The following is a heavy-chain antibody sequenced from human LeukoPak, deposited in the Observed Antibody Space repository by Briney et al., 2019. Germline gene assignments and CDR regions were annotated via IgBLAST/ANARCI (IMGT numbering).Heavy chain of an antibody. D-gene: IGHD3-10*01. CDR2: IKSKIHGGTT. J-gene: IGHJ6*03. CDR1: GFTFNNAW. V-gene: IGHV3-15*05. CDR3: ATDEEGSGSESLDSYYYYYMDV. Sequence: GGSLRLSCAASGFTFNNAWMSWVRQAPGKGLEWVGRIKSKIHGGTTDYAAPVKGRFTISRDDLKNTLYLQMNSLKTEDTAEYYCATDEEGSGSESLDSYYYYYMDVWGKGTTVTVSS.